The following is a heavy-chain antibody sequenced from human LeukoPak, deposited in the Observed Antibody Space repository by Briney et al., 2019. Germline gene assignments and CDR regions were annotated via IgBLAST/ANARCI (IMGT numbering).Heavy chain of an antibody. CDR3: AKNMGYGDYWYFDL. V-gene: IGHV1-2*02. CDR1: GYTFIDYY. J-gene: IGHJ2*01. Sequence: ASVKVSCKASGYTFIDYYIHWVRQAPGEGLEWMGWINPNSGGINYAQKFQGSVTMTRDTSISTAYTELTRLNSDDTAVYYCAKNMGYGDYWYFDLWGRGTLVTVSS. CDR2: INPNSGGI. D-gene: IGHD4-17*01.